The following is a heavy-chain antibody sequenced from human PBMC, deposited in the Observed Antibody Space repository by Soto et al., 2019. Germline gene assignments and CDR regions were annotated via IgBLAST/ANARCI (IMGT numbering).Heavy chain of an antibody. CDR3: ANDGGHSCGWYYFDY. Sequence: GGSLRLSCAASGFTFSSYGMHWVRQAPGKGLEWVAVISCDGSNKYYADSVKGRFTISRDNSKNTLYLQMNSLRAEDTAVYYCANDGGHSCGWYYFDYWGQGTLVTVSS. CDR2: ISCDGSNK. CDR1: GFTFSSYG. V-gene: IGHV3-30*18. J-gene: IGHJ4*02. D-gene: IGHD6-19*01.